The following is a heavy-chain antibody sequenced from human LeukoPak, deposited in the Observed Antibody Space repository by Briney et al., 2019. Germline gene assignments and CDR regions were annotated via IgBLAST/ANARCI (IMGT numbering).Heavy chain of an antibody. CDR3: ARVLEYSFYFDY. D-gene: IGHD4-11*01. CDR1: GFTVSSNY. J-gene: IGHJ4*02. Sequence: GGSLRLSCAASGFTVSSNYMSWVRQAPGKGLEWVSVIYSGGSTYYADSVKGRFTISRDNSKNTLYLQMNSLRAEDTAVYYCARVLEYSFYFDYWDQGTLVTVSS. CDR2: IYSGGST. V-gene: IGHV3-66*01.